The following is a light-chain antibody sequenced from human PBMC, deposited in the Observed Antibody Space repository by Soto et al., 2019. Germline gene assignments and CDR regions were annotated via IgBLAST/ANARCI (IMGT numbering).Light chain of an antibody. Sequence: DIQMTQSPSSLSASVGDRITITCRASQSISSYLNWYQQKPGKAPKLLIYAASSLQTGVPSRFSGSGSGTDFTLTIGSLQPEDFATYYCQQSSSTPLTFGGGTKVEI. J-gene: IGKJ4*01. CDR2: AAS. CDR1: QSISSY. CDR3: QQSSSTPLT. V-gene: IGKV1-39*01.